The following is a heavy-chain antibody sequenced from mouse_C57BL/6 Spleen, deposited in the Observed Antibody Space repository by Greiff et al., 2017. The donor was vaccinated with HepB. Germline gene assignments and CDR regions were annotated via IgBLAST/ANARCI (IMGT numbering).Heavy chain of an antibody. V-gene: IGHV1-64*01. Sequence: QVQLQQPGAELVKPGASVKLSCKASGYTFTSYWMHWVKQRPGQGLEWIGMIHPNSGSTNYNEKFKSKATLTVDKSSSTAYMQLSSLTSEDSAVYYCARERYSNSPCFAYWGQGTLVTVSA. CDR3: ARERYSNSPCFAY. J-gene: IGHJ3*01. CDR1: GYTFTSYW. CDR2: IHPNSGST. D-gene: IGHD2-5*01.